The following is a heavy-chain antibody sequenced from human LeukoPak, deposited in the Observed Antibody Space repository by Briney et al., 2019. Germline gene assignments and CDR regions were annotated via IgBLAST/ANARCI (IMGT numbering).Heavy chain of an antibody. CDR3: ATKHSVAVAANPPYFDY. D-gene: IGHD6-19*01. V-gene: IGHV4-34*01. Sequence: PSETLSLTCGVYGGAFSGYYWSCIRRPPGRGLEWIGEINQSGRTSYSPSLKSRVTISVDTSKKQFSLKLRSVTAVDTGVYYCATKHSVAVAANPPYFDYWGQGTLVTVSS. CDR1: GGAFSGYY. CDR2: INQSGRT. J-gene: IGHJ4*02.